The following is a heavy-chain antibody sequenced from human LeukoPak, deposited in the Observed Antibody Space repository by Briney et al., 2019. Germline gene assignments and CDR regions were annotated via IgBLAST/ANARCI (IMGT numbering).Heavy chain of an antibody. D-gene: IGHD3-22*01. Sequence: GGSLRLSCTVSGFTVSSNSMSWVRQAPGKGLEWVSSISSSSSYIYYADSVKGRFTISRDNAKNSLYLQMNSLRAEDTAVYYCARVRDYDSSGHYDYWGQGTLVTVSS. CDR3: ARVRDYDSSGHYDY. V-gene: IGHV3-21*01. J-gene: IGHJ4*02. CDR1: GFTVSSNS. CDR2: ISSSSSYI.